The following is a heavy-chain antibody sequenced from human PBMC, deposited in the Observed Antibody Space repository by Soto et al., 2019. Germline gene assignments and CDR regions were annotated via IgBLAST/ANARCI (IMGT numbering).Heavy chain of an antibody. CDR3: ARHLTYCSAGSCYSDFPYYGMDV. Sequence: SETLSLTCAVSGGSFSGCYWTWIRQPPGTGLEWIGEINHSGSTNYNPSLKSRVTISVDTSKNQFSLKLTSVTAADTAVYYCARHLTYCSAGSCYSDFPYYGMDVWGQGTTVT. V-gene: IGHV4-34*01. CDR2: INHSGST. J-gene: IGHJ6*02. CDR1: GGSFSGCY. D-gene: IGHD2-15*01.